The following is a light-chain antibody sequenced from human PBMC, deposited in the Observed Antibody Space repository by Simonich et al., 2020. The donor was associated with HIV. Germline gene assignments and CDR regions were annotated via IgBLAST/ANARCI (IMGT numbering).Light chain of an antibody. V-gene: IGLV2-11*01. Sequence: QSALTQPRSVSGSPGQSVTISCTGTSSDVGGHNYVSWYQQHPGKAPKLMIYEVSKRPSGVPDRFSGSKSGNTASLTISGLQAEDEADYYCSSYARNNTWVFGGRTKLTVL. CDR3: SSYARNNTWV. CDR1: SSDVGGHNY. CDR2: EVS. J-gene: IGLJ3*02.